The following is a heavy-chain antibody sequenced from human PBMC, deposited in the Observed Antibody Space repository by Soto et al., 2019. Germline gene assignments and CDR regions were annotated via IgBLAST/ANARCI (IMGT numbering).Heavy chain of an antibody. J-gene: IGHJ4*02. V-gene: IGHV3-9*01. Sequence: EVQLVESGGGLVQPGRSLRLSCAASGFTFDAYAMHWVRQAPGKGLEWVSGISWNSGSIGYADSVKGRFTISRDNAKNSLYLQRNSLRAEDTALYYCAKDLAPNNWNYPSFDYWGQGTLVTVSS. CDR3: AKDLAPNNWNYPSFDY. D-gene: IGHD1-7*01. CDR1: GFTFDAYA. CDR2: ISWNSGSI.